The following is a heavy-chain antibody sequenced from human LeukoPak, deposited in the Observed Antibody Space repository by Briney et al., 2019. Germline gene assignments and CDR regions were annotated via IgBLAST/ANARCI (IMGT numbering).Heavy chain of an antibody. CDR2: ISWNSGSI. CDR1: GFTFDDYA. CDR3: AKEGAAAADYYFDY. Sequence: GRSLRLSCAASGFTFDDYAMHWVRQAPGKGLEWVSGISWNSGSIGYADSVKGRFTISRDNAKNSLYLQMNSLRAEDTALYYCAKEGAAAADYYFDYWGQGTLVTVSS. J-gene: IGHJ4*02. D-gene: IGHD6-13*01. V-gene: IGHV3-9*01.